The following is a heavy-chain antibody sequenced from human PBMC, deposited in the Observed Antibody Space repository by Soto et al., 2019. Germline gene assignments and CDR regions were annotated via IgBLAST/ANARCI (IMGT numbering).Heavy chain of an antibody. J-gene: IGHJ3*02. Sequence: QVQLQAAGPGLVKPSETLSLTCTVSGGAISSVYLSWIRQPAGKGLEWIGLIYTSGSTNYNPSLKGGVTMSVDTTKNQRSVKLSAVIAADTAVYYCERTLWFGERNAFDIWGQGTMVTVSS. D-gene: IGHD3-10*01. CDR3: ERTLWFGERNAFDI. V-gene: IGHV4-4*07. CDR1: GGAISSVY. CDR2: IYTSGST.